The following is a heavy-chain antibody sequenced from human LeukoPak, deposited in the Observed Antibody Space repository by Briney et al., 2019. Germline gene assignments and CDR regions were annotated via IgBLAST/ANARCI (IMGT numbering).Heavy chain of an antibody. J-gene: IGHJ3*02. CDR3: ARDLKTVRGGPSGRLRTAGAFDI. Sequence: ASVKVSCKASGGTFSSYAISWVRQATGQGLEWMGWMNPNSGNTGYAQKFQGRVTMTRNTSISTAYMELSSLRSEDTAVYYCARDLKTVRGGPSGRLRTAGAFDIWGQGTMVTVSS. CDR1: GGTFSSYA. V-gene: IGHV1-8*02. D-gene: IGHD3-10*01. CDR2: MNPNSGNT.